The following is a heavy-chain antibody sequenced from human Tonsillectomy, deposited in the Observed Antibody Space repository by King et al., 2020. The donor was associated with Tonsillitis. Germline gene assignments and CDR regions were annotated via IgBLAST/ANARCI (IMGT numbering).Heavy chain of an antibody. V-gene: IGHV3-30-3*01. D-gene: IGHD1-26*01. CDR2: LSYDGGNDGNNK. CDR1: GFTFSNYA. Sequence: VQLVESGGGVVQPGRSLRLSCAASGFTFSNYAMHWVRQAPGKGLEWVALLSYDGGNDGNNKYYAESVRGRFTISRDNSNNTLFLQMDSLRAEDTAVYYCARGQSGSIYGMDVWGQGTTVTVSS. J-gene: IGHJ6*02. CDR3: ARGQSGSIYGMDV.